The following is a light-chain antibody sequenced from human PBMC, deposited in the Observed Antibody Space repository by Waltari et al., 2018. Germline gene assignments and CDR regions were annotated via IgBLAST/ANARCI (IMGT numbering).Light chain of an antibody. CDR3: ETWDTNTHH. Sequence: QPLLTQSSSASASLGSSVKLTCSLSSGHTIYIIACHQHQPGKAPRYLMKVEGSGSYNKGSGVPDRFSGSSSGADRYLTISNLQSEDEADYYCETWDTNTHHFGGGTKLTVL. V-gene: IGLV4-60*03. CDR2: VEGSGSY. CDR1: SGHTIYI. J-gene: IGLJ2*01.